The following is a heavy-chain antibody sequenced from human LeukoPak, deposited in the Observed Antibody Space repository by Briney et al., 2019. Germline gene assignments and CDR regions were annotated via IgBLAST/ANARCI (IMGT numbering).Heavy chain of an antibody. CDR1: GYTFTSYD. J-gene: IGHJ5*02. CDR2: MNPNSGNT. D-gene: IGHD3-3*01. CDR3: ARVKSQRITIFGVVIRIYNWFDP. Sequence: GASVKVSRKASGYTFTSYDINWVRQATGQGLEWMGWMNPNSGNTGYAQKFQGRVTMTSNTSISTAYMELSSLRSEDTAVYYCARVKSQRITIFGVVIRIYNWFDPWGQGTLVTVSS. V-gene: IGHV1-8*01.